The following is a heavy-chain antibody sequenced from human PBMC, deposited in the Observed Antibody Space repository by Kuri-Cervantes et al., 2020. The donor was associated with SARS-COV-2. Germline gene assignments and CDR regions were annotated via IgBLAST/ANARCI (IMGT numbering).Heavy chain of an antibody. Sequence: GESLKISCAASGFTFDDYGMSWVRQAPGKGLEWVSGINWNGGSTGYADSVKGRFTISRDNAKNSLYLQMNSLRAEDTALYYCARVRGFDSNYYYYYYMDVWGKGTTVTVSS. J-gene: IGHJ6*03. CDR3: ARVRGFDSNYYYYYYMDV. CDR1: GFTFDDYG. CDR2: INWNGGST. D-gene: IGHD4-11*01. V-gene: IGHV3-20*04.